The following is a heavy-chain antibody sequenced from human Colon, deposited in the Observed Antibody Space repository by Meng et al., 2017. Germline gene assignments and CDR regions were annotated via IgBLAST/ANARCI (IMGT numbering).Heavy chain of an antibody. D-gene: IGHD1-26*01. CDR1: GCSVSSAGYQ. CDR2: AST. V-gene: IGHV4-61*08. J-gene: IGHJ4*02. Sequence: VHPQASGPGLGRPAETLSPICSVSGCSVSSAGYQWSWIRQPPGKGLEWIGYASTNYNPSLKSRVTISVDTSKNQFSLRLTSVTAADTAVYYCARDHMGSLDYWGQGILVTVSS. CDR3: ARDHMGSLDY.